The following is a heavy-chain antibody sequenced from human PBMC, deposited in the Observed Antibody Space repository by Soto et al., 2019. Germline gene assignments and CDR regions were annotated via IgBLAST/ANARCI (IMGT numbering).Heavy chain of an antibody. CDR2: ISSDGSNK. D-gene: IGHD3-22*01. CDR1: GFTFSSFA. Sequence: GGSLRLSCAASGFTFSSFAMHWVRQTPAKGLEWVAVISSDGSNKYYADSVQGRFTISRDNSKNTLYLQMNSLRAEDTAVYYCASPDSYFEYWGQGTLVTVSS. CDR3: ASPDSYFEY. V-gene: IGHV3-30-3*01. J-gene: IGHJ4*02.